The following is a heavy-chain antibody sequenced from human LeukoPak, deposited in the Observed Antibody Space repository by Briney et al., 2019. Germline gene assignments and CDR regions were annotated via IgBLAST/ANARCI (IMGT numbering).Heavy chain of an antibody. CDR3: ARRVFASGRQDY. J-gene: IGHJ4*02. D-gene: IGHD3-10*01. V-gene: IGHV4-39*01. Sequence: PSETLSLTCTVSGGSISSSDYYWAWIRQPPGKGLEWIGNIYHAGNNYYNPSLKSRVAISLDTSRNQFSLKLSSVTAADTAVYYCARRVFASGRQDYWGQGTLVTVSS. CDR1: GGSISSSDYY. CDR2: IYHAGNN.